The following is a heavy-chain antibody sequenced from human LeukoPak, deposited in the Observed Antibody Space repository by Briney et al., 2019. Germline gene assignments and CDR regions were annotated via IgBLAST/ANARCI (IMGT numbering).Heavy chain of an antibody. D-gene: IGHD6-13*01. CDR3: ARGRIAAAGTDAFDI. J-gene: IGHJ3*02. CDR2: IYHSGST. Sequence: SETLSLTCAVSGGSISSGGYSWSWIRQPPGKGLEWIGYIYHSGSTNYNPSLKSRVTISVDTSKNQFSLKLSSVTAADTAVYYCARGRIAAAGTDAFDIWGQGTMVTVSS. V-gene: IGHV4-30-2*01. CDR1: GGSISSGGYS.